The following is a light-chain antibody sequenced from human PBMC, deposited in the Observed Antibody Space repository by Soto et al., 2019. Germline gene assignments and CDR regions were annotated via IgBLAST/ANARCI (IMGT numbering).Light chain of an antibody. CDR1: QSINNW. V-gene: IGKV1-5*03. CDR3: QQYNTSSWT. J-gene: IGKJ1*01. Sequence: DIQMTQSPSTLSASVGDRVTITCRASQSINNWLAWFQQKPGKAPKVLIYKASNLESGVPSRFSGRGSGTEFTLTISSLQHDDFATDYCQQYNTSSWTFGQGTKVEIK. CDR2: KAS.